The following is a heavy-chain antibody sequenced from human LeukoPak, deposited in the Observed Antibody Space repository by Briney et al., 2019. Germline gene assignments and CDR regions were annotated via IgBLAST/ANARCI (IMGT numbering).Heavy chain of an antibody. CDR3: ARLGSSTNGWFDP. Sequence: GGSLRLSCAASGFTVSSNYMSWVRQAPGKGLEWVSVIYSGGGTYYADSVKGRFTISRDNSKNTLYLQMNSLRAEDTAVYYCARLGSSTNGWFDPWGQGTLVTVSS. D-gene: IGHD2-2*01. CDR2: IYSGGGT. J-gene: IGHJ5*02. V-gene: IGHV3-53*01. CDR1: GFTVSSNY.